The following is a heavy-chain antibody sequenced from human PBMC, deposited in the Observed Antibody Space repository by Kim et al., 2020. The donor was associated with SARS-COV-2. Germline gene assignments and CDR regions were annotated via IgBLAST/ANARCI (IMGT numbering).Heavy chain of an antibody. Sequence: ASVKVSCKASGYSFTTYGLTWVRQAPGQGLEWMGCISANSGKTEYAQKFQGRVTMTTETSTNTAYMELRSLRSDDSAMYYCARLQVGGGACDSYGVCGQG. J-gene: IGHJ3*01. CDR3: ARLQVGGGACDSYGV. CDR2: ISANSGKT. CDR1: GYSFTTYG. D-gene: IGHD2-21*01. V-gene: IGHV1-18*01.